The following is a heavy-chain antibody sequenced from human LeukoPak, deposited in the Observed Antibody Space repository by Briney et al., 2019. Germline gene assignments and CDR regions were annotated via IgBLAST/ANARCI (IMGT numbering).Heavy chain of an antibody. D-gene: IGHD6-19*01. CDR2: IYTSGST. Sequence: SETLSLTCTVFGGSISSYYWSWIRQPAGKGLEWIGRIYTSGSTNYNPSLKSRVTMSVDTSKNQFSLKLSSVTAADTAVYYCARGVPAAMGGYSSGWYVGNWFDPWGQGTLVTVSS. CDR3: ARGVPAAMGGYSSGWYVGNWFDP. CDR1: GGSISSYY. J-gene: IGHJ5*02. V-gene: IGHV4-4*07.